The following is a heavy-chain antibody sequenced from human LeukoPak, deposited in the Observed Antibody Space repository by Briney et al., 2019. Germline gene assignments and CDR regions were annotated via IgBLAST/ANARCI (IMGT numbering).Heavy chain of an antibody. Sequence: ASVTDSFKASGYTFTSYYMHWVRQAPGQGLEWMGLINPSGGSTSYAQKFRGRVTMTRDMSTSTDYMELSSLRSEDTAVYYCASIYSGSYLPRGHAFDYWGQGTLVTVSS. CDR1: GYTFTSYY. CDR2: INPSGGST. V-gene: IGHV1-46*01. D-gene: IGHD1-26*01. CDR3: ASIYSGSYLPRGHAFDY. J-gene: IGHJ4*02.